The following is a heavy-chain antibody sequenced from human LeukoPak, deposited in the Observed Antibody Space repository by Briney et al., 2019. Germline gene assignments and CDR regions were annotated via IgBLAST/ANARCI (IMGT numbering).Heavy chain of an antibody. D-gene: IGHD4-11*01. CDR3: ARAGTTTVPWYFDL. Sequence: PSETLSLTCTVSGGSISNYYWSWIRQPAGKGLEWIGRIYTTGSTNYNPSLQSRVTMSVDTSKNQFSLKLSSVTAADTAVYYCARAGTTTVPWYFDLWGRGTLVTVSS. CDR2: IYTTGST. V-gene: IGHV4-4*07. CDR1: GGSISNYY. J-gene: IGHJ2*01.